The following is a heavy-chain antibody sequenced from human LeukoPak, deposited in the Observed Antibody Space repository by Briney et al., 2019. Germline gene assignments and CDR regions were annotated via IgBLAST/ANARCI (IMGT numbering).Heavy chain of an antibody. D-gene: IGHD3-9*01. CDR2: ISYDGSNK. Sequence: GGSLRLSCAASGFTFSSYGMHWVRQAPGKGLEWVAVISYDGSNKYYADSVKGRFTISRDNSKNTLYLQMNSLRAEDTAVYYCAKEAPDYDILTGPLLPYYFDYWGQGTLVTVSS. J-gene: IGHJ4*02. V-gene: IGHV3-30*18. CDR3: AKEAPDYDILTGPLLPYYFDY. CDR1: GFTFSSYG.